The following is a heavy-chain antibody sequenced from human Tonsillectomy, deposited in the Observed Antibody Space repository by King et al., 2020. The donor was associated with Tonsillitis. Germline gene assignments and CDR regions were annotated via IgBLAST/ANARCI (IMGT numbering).Heavy chain of an antibody. D-gene: IGHD2-2*01. CDR1: GYTFTAYY. J-gene: IGHJ5*02. CDR2: INPNSGGT. CDR3: ARADIVVVPAAENWFDP. Sequence: VQLVESGAEVKKPGASVKVSCRASGYTFTAYYMHWVRQAPGQGLEWMGWINPNSGGTNYAQKFQGRVTMTRDTSISTAYMELSRLRSDDTAVYYCARADIVVVPAAENWFDPWGQGTLVTVSS. V-gene: IGHV1-2*02.